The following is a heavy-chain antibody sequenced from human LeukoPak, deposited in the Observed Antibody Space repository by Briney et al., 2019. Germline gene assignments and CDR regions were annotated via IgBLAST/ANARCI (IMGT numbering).Heavy chain of an antibody. J-gene: IGHJ1*01. CDR2: IYYSGST. V-gene: IGHV4-59*11. CDR3: ARGPGRSSSWQVGPYFQH. Sequence: SGPTLVKPSETLSLTCTVSGGSISSHYWSWIRQPPGKGLEWIGYIYYSGSTYYNPSLKSRVTISVDRSKNQFSLKLSSVTAADTAVYYCARGPGRSSSWQVGPYFQHWGQGTLVTVSS. CDR1: GGSISSHY. D-gene: IGHD6-13*01.